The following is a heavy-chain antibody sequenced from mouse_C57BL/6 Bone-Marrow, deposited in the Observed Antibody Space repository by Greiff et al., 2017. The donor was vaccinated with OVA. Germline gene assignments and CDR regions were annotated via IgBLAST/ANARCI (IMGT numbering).Heavy chain of an antibody. D-gene: IGHD1-1*01. J-gene: IGHJ1*03. V-gene: IGHV1-64*01. CDR3: ARPKFITTVVEDWYFDV. CDR1: GYTFTSYW. Sequence: QVQLQQPGAELVKPGASVKLSCKASGYTFTSYWMHWVKQRPGQGLEWIGMIHPNSGSTNYNEKFKSKATLTVDKSSSTAYMQLSSLTSEDSAVYYCARPKFITTVVEDWYFDVWGTGTTVTVSS. CDR2: IHPNSGST.